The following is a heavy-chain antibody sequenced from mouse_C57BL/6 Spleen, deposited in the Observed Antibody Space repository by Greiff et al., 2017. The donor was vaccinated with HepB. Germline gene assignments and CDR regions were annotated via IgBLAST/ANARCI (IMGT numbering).Heavy chain of an antibody. CDR2: IDPSDSYT. CDR1: GYTFTSYW. D-gene: IGHD1-1*01. CDR3: ARRGGTTVDDY. J-gene: IGHJ2*01. V-gene: IGHV1-69*01. Sequence: QVQLQQSGAELVMPGASVKLSCKASGYTFTSYWMHWVKQRPGQGLEWIGEIDPSDSYTNYNQKFKGKSTLTVDKSSSTAYMQLSSLTSEDSAVYYCARRGGTTVDDYWGQGTTLTVSS.